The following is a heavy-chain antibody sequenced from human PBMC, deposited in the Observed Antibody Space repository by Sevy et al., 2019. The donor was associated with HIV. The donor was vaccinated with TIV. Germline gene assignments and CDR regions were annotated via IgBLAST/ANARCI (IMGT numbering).Heavy chain of an antibody. V-gene: IGHV3-30*04. J-gene: IGHJ6*02. CDR2: ISNDGTDK. Sequence: GGSLRLSCAASGFALSNHYAMHWVRQAPGKGLEWVALISNDGTDKYYANSVKGRFTISRDNFKNTLYLQMNSLTSEDTAVYYCARPRANYVENSFFYAMDVWGQGTTVTVSS. D-gene: IGHD4-17*01. CDR3: ARPRANYVENSFFYAMDV. CDR1: GFALSNHYA.